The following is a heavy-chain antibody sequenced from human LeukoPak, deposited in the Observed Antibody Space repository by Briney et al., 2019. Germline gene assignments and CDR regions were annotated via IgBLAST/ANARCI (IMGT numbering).Heavy chain of an antibody. J-gene: IGHJ5*02. Sequence: SETLSLTCSVSGGSINSYYWSWIRQSAGRGLEWIGRIKTSGNINYNPSLKSRVTISVDTSKNQFSLKLSSVTAADTAVYYCAREGGYCSGGSCSLGWFDPWGQGTLVTVSS. D-gene: IGHD2-15*01. CDR3: AREGGYCSGGSCSLGWFDP. V-gene: IGHV4-4*07. CDR1: GGSINSYY. CDR2: IKTSGNI.